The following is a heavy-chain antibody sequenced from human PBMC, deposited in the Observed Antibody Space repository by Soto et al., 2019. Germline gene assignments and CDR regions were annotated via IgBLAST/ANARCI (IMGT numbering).Heavy chain of an antibody. CDR2: ISGSGGTT. V-gene: IGHV3-23*01. CDR1: GFTFSSSA. D-gene: IGHD4-17*01. Sequence: GGSLRLSCAASGFTFSSSAMSWVRQAPGKGLEWVSSISGSGGTTYYADSVKGRFTISRDNSKNTLYLQMNSLRAEDTALYYCAKDKQQGRYGWRGYYFDYWGQGTLVTVSS. J-gene: IGHJ4*02. CDR3: AKDKQQGRYGWRGYYFDY.